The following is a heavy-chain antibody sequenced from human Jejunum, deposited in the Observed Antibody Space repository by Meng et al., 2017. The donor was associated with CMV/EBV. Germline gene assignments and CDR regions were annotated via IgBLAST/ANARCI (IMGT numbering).Heavy chain of an antibody. Sequence: GFSVNTNYISWVRQAPGKGLEWVAIIYSDHSGRTPYYADSVEGRFTISRDDSQNRVDLQMNGLRREDTAVYYCAKDSRAWSYYLDSWGQGTQVTVSS. J-gene: IGHJ4*02. D-gene: IGHD5-24*01. V-gene: IGHV3-53*01. CDR2: IYSDHSGRTP. CDR1: GFSVNTNY. CDR3: AKDSRAWSYYLDS.